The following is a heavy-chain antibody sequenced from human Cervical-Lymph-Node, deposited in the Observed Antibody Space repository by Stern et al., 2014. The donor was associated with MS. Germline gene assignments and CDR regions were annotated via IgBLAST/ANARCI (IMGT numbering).Heavy chain of an antibody. CDR3: ARQTTAWASDV. CDR1: GFKFSIYW. CDR2: IYPGGPET. V-gene: IGHV5-51*01. Sequence: VQLVQSGAELIRPGESLKLSCKGSGFKFSIYWIAWVRQMPGKGLEWMGVIYPGGPETSYSPSVQGQVTMSSDKSTSTAYLQWSSLNASDTAMYFCARQTTAWASDVWGQGTLVTVSS. D-gene: IGHD1-14*01. J-gene: IGHJ4*02.